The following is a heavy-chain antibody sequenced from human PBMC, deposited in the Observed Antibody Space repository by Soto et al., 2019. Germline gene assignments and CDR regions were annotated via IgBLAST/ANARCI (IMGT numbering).Heavy chain of an antibody. Sequence: ASVKVSCKASGYTFTGYYMHWVRQAPGQGLEWMGGFDPEDGETIYAQKFQGRVTMTEDTSTDTAYMELSSLRSEDTAVYYCATVRYCGGDCLDYWGQGTLVTVSS. CDR1: GYTFTGYY. V-gene: IGHV1-24*01. CDR3: ATVRYCGGDCLDY. CDR2: FDPEDGET. J-gene: IGHJ4*02. D-gene: IGHD2-21*02.